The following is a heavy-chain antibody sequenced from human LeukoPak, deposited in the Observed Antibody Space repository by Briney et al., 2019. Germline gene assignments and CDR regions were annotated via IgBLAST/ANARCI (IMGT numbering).Heavy chain of an antibody. CDR1: GGSISSYY. J-gene: IGHJ5*02. CDR3: ASTYYDFWSGYHGVNWFDP. D-gene: IGHD3-3*01. Sequence: SETLSLTCTVSGGSISSYYWSWIRQPPGKGLEWTGYIYYSGSTNYNPSLKSRVTISVDTSKNQFSLKLSSVTAADTAVYYCASTYYDFWSGYHGVNWFDPWGQGTLVTVSS. CDR2: IYYSGST. V-gene: IGHV4-59*01.